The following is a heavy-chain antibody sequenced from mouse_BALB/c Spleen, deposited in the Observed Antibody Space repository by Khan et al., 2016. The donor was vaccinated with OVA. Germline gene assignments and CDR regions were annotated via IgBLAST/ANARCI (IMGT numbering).Heavy chain of an antibody. CDR2: INPSNGRT. Sequence: QVQLQQPGAELVNPGASVNLSCKASGYTLTSYWMHWVKQRPGQGLEWIGEINPSNGRTNYNETFKSKATLTVAKSSSTAYMQLSSPTSEDSAVCYGGRLLINCDYWGQGTNLTVSS. J-gene: IGHJ2*01. CDR1: GYTLTSYW. V-gene: IGHV1S81*02. D-gene: IGHD2-4*01. CDR3: GRLLINCDY.